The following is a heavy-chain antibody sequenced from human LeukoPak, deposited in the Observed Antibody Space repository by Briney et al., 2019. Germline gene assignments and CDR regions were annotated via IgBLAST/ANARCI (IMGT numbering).Heavy chain of an antibody. CDR1: GYTFTSYA. CDR2: INAGDGNT. V-gene: IGHV1-3*01. Sequence: GASVKVSCKASGYTFTSYAMHWVRQAPGQRLEWMGWINAGDGNTKYSQKFQGRVTITRDTSASTAYMELSSLRSEDTAVYYCARDYIVGATPLDYWGQGTLATVSS. CDR3: ARDYIVGATPLDY. D-gene: IGHD1-26*01. J-gene: IGHJ4*02.